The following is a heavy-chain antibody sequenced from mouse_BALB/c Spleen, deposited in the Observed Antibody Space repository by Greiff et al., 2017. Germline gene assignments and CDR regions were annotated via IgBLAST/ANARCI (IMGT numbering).Heavy chain of an antibody. CDR2: IDPSDSYT. Sequence: QVQLQQPGAELVKPGASVKLSCKASGYTFTSYWMHWVKQRPGQGLEWIGEIDPSDSYTNYNQKFKGKATLTVDKSSSTAYMQLSSLTSEDSAVYYCARRVSTMITTGFAYWGQGTLVTVSA. CDR3: ARRVSTMITTGFAY. V-gene: IGHV1-69*02. D-gene: IGHD2-4*01. J-gene: IGHJ3*01. CDR1: GYTFTSYW.